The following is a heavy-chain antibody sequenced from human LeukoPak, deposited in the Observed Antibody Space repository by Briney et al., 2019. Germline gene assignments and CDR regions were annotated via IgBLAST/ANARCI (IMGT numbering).Heavy chain of an antibody. CDR2: ISGSGGST. D-gene: IGHD2-2*01. CDR3: AKDCGIVVVPAAPDAFDI. V-gene: IGHV3-23*01. J-gene: IGHJ3*02. Sequence: GGSLRLSCAASGFTFSSYAMSWVRQAPGKGLEWVSAISGSGGSTYYADSVKGRFTISRDNSKNTLYLQMNSLRAEDTAVYYCAKDCGIVVVPAAPDAFDIWGQGTMVTVSS. CDR1: GFTFSSYA.